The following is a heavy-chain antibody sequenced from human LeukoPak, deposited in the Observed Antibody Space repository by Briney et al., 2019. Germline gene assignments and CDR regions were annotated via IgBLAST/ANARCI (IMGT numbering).Heavy chain of an antibody. CDR3: ARDGGSYWPNWFDP. J-gene: IGHJ5*02. Sequence: ASVKVSCKAFGYTFTSNYMHWVRQAPGQGLEWMGGIIPIFGTANYAQKLQGRVTMTTDTSTSTAYMELRSLRSDDTAVYYCARDGGSYWPNWFDPWGQGTLVTVSS. CDR1: GYTFTSNY. D-gene: IGHD1-26*01. V-gene: IGHV1-18*04. CDR2: IIPIFGTA.